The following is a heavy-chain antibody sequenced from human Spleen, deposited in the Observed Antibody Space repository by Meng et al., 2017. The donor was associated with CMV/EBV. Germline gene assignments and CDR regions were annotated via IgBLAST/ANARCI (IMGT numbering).Heavy chain of an antibody. CDR3: ARIQWLDNWFDP. Sequence: QVQLVQSGAEVKKPGAAVKVSCKASGYTFPGYSLHWVRQAPGQGLEWMGRINPDSGGANYAEKFQGRVTMTRDTSISTAYMELRRLRFDDTAVYYCARIQWLDNWFDPWGQGTLVTVSS. J-gene: IGHJ5*02. CDR1: GYTFPGYS. CDR2: INPDSGGA. D-gene: IGHD6-19*01. V-gene: IGHV1-2*06.